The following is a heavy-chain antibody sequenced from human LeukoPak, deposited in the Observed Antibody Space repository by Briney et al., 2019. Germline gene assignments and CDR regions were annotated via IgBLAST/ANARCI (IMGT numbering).Heavy chain of an antibody. V-gene: IGHV3-21*01. CDR1: GFTFSSYS. D-gene: IGHD3-22*01. J-gene: IGHJ4*02. CDR2: ISGSSSFI. Sequence: PGGSLRLSCAASGFTFSSYSMTWVRQAPGKGLEWVSSISGSSSFIYYADSVEGRFTISRDNAKNSLYLQMNGLRAEDTAVYYCAREGAVSGGYYDYWGQGTLVTVSS. CDR3: AREGAVSGGYYDY.